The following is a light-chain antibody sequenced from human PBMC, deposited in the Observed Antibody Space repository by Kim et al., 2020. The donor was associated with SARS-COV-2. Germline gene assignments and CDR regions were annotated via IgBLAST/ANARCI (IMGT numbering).Light chain of an antibody. J-gene: IGKJ4*01. Sequence: GAKAPLSCRASQSVSSNLAWYQQKPGQAPRLLIYGASTRATGIPARFSGSGSGTEFTLTISSLQSEDFAVYYCQQYNNWPPLTFGGGTKVDIK. CDR2: GAS. V-gene: IGKV3-15*01. CDR1: QSVSSN. CDR3: QQYNNWPPLT.